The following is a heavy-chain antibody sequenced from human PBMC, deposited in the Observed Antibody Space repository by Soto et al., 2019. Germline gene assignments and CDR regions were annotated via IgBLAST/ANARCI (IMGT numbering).Heavy chain of an antibody. CDR2: IVVGSGNT. CDR3: AAMVVARFRDETYFDY. D-gene: IGHD2-15*01. Sequence: ASVKVSCKASGFTFTSSAMQWVRQARGQRLEWIGWIVVGSGNTNYAQKFQERVTITRDMSTSTAYMELSSLRSEDTAVYYCAAMVVARFRDETYFDYWGQGTLVTVSS. J-gene: IGHJ4*02. V-gene: IGHV1-58*02. CDR1: GFTFTSSA.